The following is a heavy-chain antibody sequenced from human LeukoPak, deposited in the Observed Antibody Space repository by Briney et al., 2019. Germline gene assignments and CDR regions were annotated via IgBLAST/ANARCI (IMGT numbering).Heavy chain of an antibody. D-gene: IGHD6-13*01. V-gene: IGHV4-59*01. J-gene: IGHJ3*02. CDR2: IYYSGSTA. CDR1: GGSISSYY. Sequence: SETLSLTCTVSGGSISSYYWSWIRQPPGKGLEWIGYIYYSGSTATYNPSLRSRVTISVDTSKNQFSLKLSSVTAADTAVYYCARVGIAAAGTGAFDIWGQGTMVTVSS. CDR3: ARVGIAAAGTGAFDI.